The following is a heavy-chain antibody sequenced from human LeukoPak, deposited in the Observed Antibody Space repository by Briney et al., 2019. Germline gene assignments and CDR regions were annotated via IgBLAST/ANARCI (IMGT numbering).Heavy chain of an antibody. Sequence: GGSLRLSCAASGLTFSSYAMSWVRQAPGKGLEWVSHITGSGDTTYYGDPVKGRFTISRDNSKNTLYLQMSSLRAEDTAVYYCARDFRPGLVPSFDYWGRGTLVTVSS. CDR3: ARDFRPGLVPSFDY. V-gene: IGHV3-23*01. J-gene: IGHJ4*02. CDR2: ITGSGDTT. D-gene: IGHD3/OR15-3a*01. CDR1: GLTFSSYA.